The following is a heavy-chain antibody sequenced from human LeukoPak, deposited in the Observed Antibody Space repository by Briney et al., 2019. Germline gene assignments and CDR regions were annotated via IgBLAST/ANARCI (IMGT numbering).Heavy chain of an antibody. D-gene: IGHD3-22*01. J-gene: IGHJ4*02. CDR1: VVSISSGDHY. V-gene: IGHV4-61*08. Sequence: SLTLSLTCTLSVVSISSGDHYWSWIRQPPGKRLEWIGYIYYSGSTNYNPSLKSRVTISVDTSKSQFSLKLSSVTAADTAVYYCARDGDYDSSGYYYGLVYWGQGTLVTVSS. CDR3: ARDGDYDSSGYYYGLVY. CDR2: IYYSGST.